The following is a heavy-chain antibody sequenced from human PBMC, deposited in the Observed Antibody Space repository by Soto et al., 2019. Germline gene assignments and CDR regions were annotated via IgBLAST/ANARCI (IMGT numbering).Heavy chain of an antibody. CDR1: GFTFSNFG. J-gene: IGHJ6*01. Sequence: GGSLRLSCVASGFTFSNFGMSWVGQAPGKGLEWVSSINGDGSSMHNADSVKGRFTISRDNSKSTLYLQMNSLRVEDTAVYYCATSLRHSGPKGVDVWGRGTTVNVFS. CDR2: INGDGSSM. CDR3: ATSLRHSGPKGVDV. V-gene: IGHV3-23*01. D-gene: IGHD3-9*01.